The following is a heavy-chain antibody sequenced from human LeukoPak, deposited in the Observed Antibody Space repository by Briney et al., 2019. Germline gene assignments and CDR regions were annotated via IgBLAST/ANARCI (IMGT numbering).Heavy chain of an antibody. Sequence: ASETLSLTCAVYGGSFSGYYWTWIRQPPGKGLEWIGEIIDTGSTKYNSSLKSRVTISVDTSKNQFSLSLDPVTAADTAVYYCARGLASGYPPIPFDYWGQGTLVTVSS. CDR2: IIDTGST. V-gene: IGHV4-34*12. CDR1: GGSFSGYY. D-gene: IGHD3-3*01. CDR3: ARGLASGYPPIPFDY. J-gene: IGHJ4*02.